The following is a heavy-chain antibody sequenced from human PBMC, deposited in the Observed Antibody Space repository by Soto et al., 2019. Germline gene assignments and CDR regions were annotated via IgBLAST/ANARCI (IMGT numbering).Heavy chain of an antibody. D-gene: IGHD5-18*01. J-gene: IGHJ6*02. CDR3: AKELDYQVDTEYYYYGMDV. V-gene: IGHV3-30*18. CDR2: ISYDGSNK. CDR1: GFTFSSYG. Sequence: GGSLRLSCAASGFTFSSYGMHWVRQAPGKGLEWVAVISYDGSNKYYADSVKGRFTISRDNSKNTLYLQMNSLRAEDTAVYYCAKELDYQVDTEYYYYGMDVWGQGTTVTVSS.